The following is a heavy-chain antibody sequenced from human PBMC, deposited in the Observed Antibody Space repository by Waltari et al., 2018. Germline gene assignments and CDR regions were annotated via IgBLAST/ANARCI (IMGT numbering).Heavy chain of an antibody. D-gene: IGHD2-15*01. CDR2: ISGSGGST. J-gene: IGHJ6*02. CDR3: ARPKGYCSGGSCYPYYYGMDV. V-gene: IGHV3-23*01. CDR1: GFTFSSYA. Sequence: EVQLLESGGGLVQPGGSLRLSCAASGFTFSSYAMSWVRQAPGKGLEWVSAISGSGGSTYYADAVKGRFTISRDDSKNSLYLQMNSLKTEDTAVYYCARPKGYCSGGSCYPYYYGMDVWGQGP.